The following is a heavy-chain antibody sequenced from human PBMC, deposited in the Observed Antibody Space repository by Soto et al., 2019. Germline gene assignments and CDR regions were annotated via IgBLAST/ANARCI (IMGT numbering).Heavy chain of an antibody. CDR3: ARDRQSSGWLDAFDI. J-gene: IGHJ3*02. CDR2: IFTGGST. D-gene: IGHD6-19*01. V-gene: IGHV3-53*04. CDR1: GFTVSSNY. Sequence: EVQLVESGGGLVQPGGSLRLSCAASGFTVSSNYMSWVRQAPGKGLEWVSVIFTGGSTYYADSVKGRFTFSRHSSMNTVYLQMDSLRAEDTAVYYCARDRQSSGWLDAFDIWGQGTMVTVSS.